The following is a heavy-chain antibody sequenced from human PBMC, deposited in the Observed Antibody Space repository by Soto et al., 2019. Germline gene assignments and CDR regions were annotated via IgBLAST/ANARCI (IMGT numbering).Heavy chain of an antibody. CDR3: ARQRVLSTNMFITSFDP. J-gene: IGHJ5*02. Sequence: SETLSLTCSLSGGSINSSDQFWGWIRQTPGKGLEWIGSVYYTETTYYNPSLKSPVTISVETSRNTFSLKVNSVTAADTGIYYCARQRVLSTNMFITSFDPWGQGTLVTVSS. CDR2: VYYTETT. D-gene: IGHD3-10*02. CDR1: GGSINSSDQF. V-gene: IGHV4-39*01.